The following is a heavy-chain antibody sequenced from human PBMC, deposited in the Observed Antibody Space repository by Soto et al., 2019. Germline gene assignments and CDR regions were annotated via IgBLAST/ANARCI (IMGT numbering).Heavy chain of an antibody. CDR3: AGVGFHCGGDCHYYFDY. CDR1: GFTVSGNF. CDR2: IYSGGST. J-gene: IGHJ4*02. D-gene: IGHD2-21*01. Sequence: PGGSQRLSCAASGFTVSGNFMSWVRQAPGKGLEWASLIYSGGSTYYAASVKDRFIISRDNSKNTLYLQMNSVRAEDTAVYYCAGVGFHCGGDCHYYFDYWGQGPPVTVSS. V-gene: IGHV3-66*01.